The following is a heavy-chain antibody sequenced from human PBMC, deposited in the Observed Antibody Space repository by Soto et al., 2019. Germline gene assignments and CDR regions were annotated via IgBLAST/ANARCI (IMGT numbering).Heavy chain of an antibody. V-gene: IGHV4-30-4*01. J-gene: IGHJ6*02. Sequence: SETLSLTCTVSCGSISSGDYYWSWIRQPPGKGLEWIGYIYYSGSTYYNPSLKSRVTISVDTSKNQFSLKLSSVTAADTAVYYCARDSGYDSQSLYGMDVWGQGTTVTVSS. CDR3: ARDSGYDSQSLYGMDV. CDR2: IYYSGST. D-gene: IGHD5-12*01. CDR1: CGSISSGDYY.